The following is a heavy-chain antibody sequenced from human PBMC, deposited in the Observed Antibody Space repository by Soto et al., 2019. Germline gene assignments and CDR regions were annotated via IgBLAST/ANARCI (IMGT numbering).Heavy chain of an antibody. CDR1: GYSFTSYW. CDR2: IYPGDSDT. V-gene: IGHV5-51*01. J-gene: IGHJ6*02. Sequence: GESLKISCKCSGYSFTSYWIGWVRQMPGKGLEWMGIIYPGDSDTRYSPSFQGQVTISADKSISTAYLQWSSLKASDTAMYYCARQRRYDFWSTGAYYYYYGMDVWGQGTTVTVSS. D-gene: IGHD3-3*01. CDR3: ARQRRYDFWSTGAYYYYYGMDV.